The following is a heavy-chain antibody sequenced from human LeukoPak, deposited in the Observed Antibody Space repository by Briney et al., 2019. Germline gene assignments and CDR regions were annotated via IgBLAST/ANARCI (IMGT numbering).Heavy chain of an antibody. CDR2: INPNSGGT. CDR1: GYTFTGYY. Sequence: ASVKVSCKASGYTFTGYYMHWVRQAPGQGLEWMGRINPNSGGTNYGQKFQGRVTMTRDTSISTAYMELSRPRSDDTAVYYCARESGGSSSFDYWGQGTLVTVSS. J-gene: IGHJ4*02. D-gene: IGHD6-6*01. CDR3: ARESGGSSSFDY. V-gene: IGHV1-2*06.